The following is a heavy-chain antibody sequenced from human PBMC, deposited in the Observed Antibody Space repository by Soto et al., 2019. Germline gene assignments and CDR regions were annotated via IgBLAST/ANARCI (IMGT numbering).Heavy chain of an antibody. D-gene: IGHD3-10*01. J-gene: IGHJ4*02. CDR3: AKDVNYYGSGSYGY. V-gene: IGHV3-23*01. Sequence: EVQLLESGGGLVQPGGSLRLSCAASGFTFSSYAMSWVRQAPGKGLEWVSAISGSGGSTYYADSVKGRFTISRDNSKNTLYLQMNSMRAEDTAVYYCAKDVNYYGSGSYGYWGQGTLVTVSS. CDR2: ISGSGGST. CDR1: GFTFSSYA.